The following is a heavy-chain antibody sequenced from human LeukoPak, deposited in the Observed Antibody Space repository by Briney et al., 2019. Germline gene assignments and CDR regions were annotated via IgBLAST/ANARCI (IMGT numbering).Heavy chain of an antibody. CDR3: ARDPREITNGVSRPFDS. CDR1: GFTFSSYS. V-gene: IGHV3-48*01. Sequence: GGSLRLSCAASGFTFSSYSMNWVRQAPGKGLEWVSYISSSSSTIYYRDSVKGRFTVSRDNAENSLYLQMNSLRAEDTAVYYCARDPREITNGVSRPFDSWGQGTLVTVSS. CDR2: ISSSSSTI. J-gene: IGHJ4*02. D-gene: IGHD2-8*01.